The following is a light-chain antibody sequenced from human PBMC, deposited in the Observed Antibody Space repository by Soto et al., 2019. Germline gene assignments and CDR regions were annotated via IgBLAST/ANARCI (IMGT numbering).Light chain of an antibody. Sequence: DIEMTQSPSSLSASVGDRVTITCRTSQDIRSYLNWYQQRPGKAPKLLIYATSSLQSGVPSRFSGSGSGTDFTLTISRLEPEDFAVYYCQQCGSLPGTFGQGTKVDIK. CDR3: QQCGSLPGT. J-gene: IGKJ1*01. CDR2: ATS. V-gene: IGKV1-39*01. CDR1: QDIRSY.